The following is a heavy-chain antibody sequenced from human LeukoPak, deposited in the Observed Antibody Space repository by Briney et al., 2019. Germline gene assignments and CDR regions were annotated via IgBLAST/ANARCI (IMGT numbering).Heavy chain of an antibody. V-gene: IGHV3-30*02. CDR2: IRYDGSNK. J-gene: IGHJ5*02. CDR3: AKAMDNEGGSCYRGWFDP. Sequence: GGSLRLSCAASGFTFSSYGMHWVRQAPGKGLEWVSFIRYDGSNKYYADSVKGRFTISRDNSKNTLYLQMNSLRAEDTAGYYCAKAMDNEGGSCYRGWFDPWGQGTLVTVSS. CDR1: GFTFSSYG. D-gene: IGHD2-15*01.